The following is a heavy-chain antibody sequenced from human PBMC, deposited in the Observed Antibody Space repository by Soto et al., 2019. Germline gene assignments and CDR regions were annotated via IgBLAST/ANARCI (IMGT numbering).Heavy chain of an antibody. J-gene: IGHJ6*02. V-gene: IGHV1-46*02. D-gene: IGHD4-17*01. CDR3: ARVAFGYDYADV. Sequence: ASVKVSCKAFGYTFNAFYMHWVRQAPGQGLEWMGVINPSGDGTSYAQKFQGRVTMTRDTSTSTVYMELSSLRSEDTPVYYCARVAFGYDYADVWGQGTTVTVYS. CDR2: INPSGDGT. CDR1: GYTFNAFY.